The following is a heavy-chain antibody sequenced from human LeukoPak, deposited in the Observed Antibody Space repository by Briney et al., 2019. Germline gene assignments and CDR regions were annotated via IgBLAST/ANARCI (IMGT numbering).Heavy chain of an antibody. CDR3: ATAGNYRFDY. CDR1: GFTLGDYG. Sequence: PGRSLRLSCTASGFTLGDYGLSWVRQAPGKGLVWVSRINPDGSTINYADSVKGRFTISRDNAKNTLYLQMNSLRAEDTAVYYCATAGNYRFDYWGQGTLVTVSS. CDR2: INPDGSTI. V-gene: IGHV3-74*01. D-gene: IGHD1-7*01. J-gene: IGHJ4*02.